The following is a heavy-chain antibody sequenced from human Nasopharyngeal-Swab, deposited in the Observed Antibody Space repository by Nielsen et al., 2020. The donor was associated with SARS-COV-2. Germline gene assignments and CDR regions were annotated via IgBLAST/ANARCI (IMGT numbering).Heavy chain of an antibody. CDR1: GYTFTSYA. CDR3: ARSLQYYYYMDV. V-gene: IGHV1-3*01. CDR2: INAGNGNT. J-gene: IGHJ6*03. Sequence: ASVKVSCKASGYTFTSYAMHWMRQAPGQRLEWMGWINAGNGNTKYSQKFQGRVTITRDTSASTAYMELSSLRSEDTAEYYCARSLQYYYYMDVWGKGTTVTVSS.